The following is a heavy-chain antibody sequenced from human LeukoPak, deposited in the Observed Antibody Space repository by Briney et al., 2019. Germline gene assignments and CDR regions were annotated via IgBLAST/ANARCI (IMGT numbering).Heavy chain of an antibody. Sequence: PGGSLRLSCAASGFTGSSKYMSWVRQAPVKGLEWVSVIYSSGGSTYYADSVKGRFTISRDNSKNTLYLQMNSLRAEDTAVHYCAKSIAVAGTNFDYWGQGTLVTVSS. CDR3: AKSIAVAGTNFDY. CDR1: GFTGSSKY. V-gene: IGHV3-23*05. J-gene: IGHJ4*02. CDR2: IYSSGGST. D-gene: IGHD6-19*01.